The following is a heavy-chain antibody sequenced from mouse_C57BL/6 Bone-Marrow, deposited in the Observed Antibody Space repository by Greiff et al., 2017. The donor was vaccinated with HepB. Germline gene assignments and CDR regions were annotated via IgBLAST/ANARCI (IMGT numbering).Heavy chain of an antibody. J-gene: IGHJ2*01. V-gene: IGHV1-55*01. CDR3: ASHYYGSGYYFDY. CDR1: GYTFTSCW. Sequence: QVQLQQPGAELVKPGASVKMSCKASGYTFTSCWITWVKQRPGQGLEWIGDIYPGSGSTNYNEKFKSKATLTVDTSSSTACMQLSSLTSEDSAVYYCASHYYGSGYYFDYWGQGTTLTVSS. D-gene: IGHD1-1*01. CDR2: IYPGSGST.